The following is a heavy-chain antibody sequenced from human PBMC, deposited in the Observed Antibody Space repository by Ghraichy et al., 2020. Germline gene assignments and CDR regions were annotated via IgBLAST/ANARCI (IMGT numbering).Heavy chain of an antibody. CDR1: GFTFSSYG. CDR3: AKPGIAVAGTQGGRYFDY. CDR2: IRYDGSNK. Sequence: GGSLRLSCAASGFTFSSYGMHWVRQAPGKGLEWVAFIRYDGSNKYYADSVKGRFTISRDNSKNTLYLQMNSLRAEDTAVYYCAKPGIAVAGTQGGRYFDYWGQGTLVTVSS. J-gene: IGHJ4*02. V-gene: IGHV3-30*02. D-gene: IGHD6-19*01.